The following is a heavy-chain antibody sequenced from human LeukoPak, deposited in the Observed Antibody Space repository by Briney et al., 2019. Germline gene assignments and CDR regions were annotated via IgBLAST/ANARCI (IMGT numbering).Heavy chain of an antibody. V-gene: IGHV1-2*02. J-gene: IGHJ4*02. Sequence: ASVKVSCKASGYTFTGYYMHWVRQAPGQGLEWMGWINPNSGGTNYAQKFRGRVTMTRGTSISTAYMELSRLRSDDTAVYYCARGARKQWLVLDYWGQGTLVTVSS. CDR2: INPNSGGT. D-gene: IGHD6-19*01. CDR1: GYTFTGYY. CDR3: ARGARKQWLVLDY.